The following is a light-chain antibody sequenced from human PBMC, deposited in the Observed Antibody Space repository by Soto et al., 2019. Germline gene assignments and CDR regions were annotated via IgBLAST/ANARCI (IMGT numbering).Light chain of an antibody. CDR2: ATS. CDR3: QQYDNKPPIT. Sequence: TLSCRASQSVSTNLAWYQQKPGQAPRLLIYATSTRATGIPDRFTGSGSGTEFTLTISSLQSEDFAVYHCQQYDNKPPITFGQGTRLEIK. CDR1: QSVSTN. J-gene: IGKJ5*01. V-gene: IGKV3-15*01.